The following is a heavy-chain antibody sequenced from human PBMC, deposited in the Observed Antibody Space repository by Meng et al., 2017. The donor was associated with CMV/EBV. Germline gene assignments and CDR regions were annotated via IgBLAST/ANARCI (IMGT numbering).Heavy chain of an antibody. CDR2: IIPMRATT. Sequence: SVKVSCKASGDTFSKYVTSWVRQAPGQGLEWMGGIIPMRATTNYAQRFQGRVTITADKSTATVYMELSSLRSEDTAVYYCVGSEEFYHFRSGWEWYYHYGMDVWGPGTTVTVSS. CDR3: VGSEEFYHFRSGWEWYYHYGMDV. CDR1: GDTFSKYV. V-gene: IGHV1-69*10. D-gene: IGHD3-3*01. J-gene: IGHJ6*02.